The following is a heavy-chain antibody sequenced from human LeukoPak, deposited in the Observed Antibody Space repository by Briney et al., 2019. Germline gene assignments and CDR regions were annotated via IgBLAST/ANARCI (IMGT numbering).Heavy chain of an antibody. CDR2: ISGSGGST. J-gene: IGHJ4*02. Sequence: PGGSLRLSCAVSGFTFRNHWMHWVRQVPGKGLEWVSAISGSGGSTYYADSVKGRFTISRDNSKNTLYLQMNSLRAEDTAVYYCAKVGGSSWYGDYWGQGTLVTVSS. V-gene: IGHV3-23*01. CDR1: GFTFRNHW. D-gene: IGHD6-13*01. CDR3: AKVGGSSWYGDY.